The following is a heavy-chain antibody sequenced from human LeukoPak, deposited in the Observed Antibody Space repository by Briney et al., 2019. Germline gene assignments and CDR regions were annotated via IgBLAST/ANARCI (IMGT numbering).Heavy chain of an antibody. CDR1: VYTLTELA. J-gene: IGHJ4*02. CDR3: ARRHFGSGTYVDY. CDR2: SNPNSGDT. V-gene: IGHV1-2*02. D-gene: IGHD3-10*01. Sequence: ASVKVSCKVSVYTLTELAIHWVRQAPGQGLEWMGWSNPNSGDTQYAQKFQGRVTMTTDTSMTTAYMELRRLRSDDTAVYYCARRHFGSGTYVDYWGQGTLVTVSS.